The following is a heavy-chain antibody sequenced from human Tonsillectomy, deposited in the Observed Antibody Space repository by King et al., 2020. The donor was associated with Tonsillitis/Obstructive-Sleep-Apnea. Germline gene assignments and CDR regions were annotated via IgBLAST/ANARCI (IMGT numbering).Heavy chain of an antibody. CDR1: GFSLSTSGVG. Sequence: TLKESGPTLVKPTQTLTLTCTFSGFSLSTSGVGVGWIRQPPGKALEWLTLIYWDDDKRYSPSLGSRLTITKDTSKNPVVLTMTNMDPVDTATYYCAHKIHCTTIRCYLKPPFDPWGQGTLVTVSS. D-gene: IGHD2-2*01. CDR3: AHKIHCTTIRCYLKPPFDP. J-gene: IGHJ5*02. V-gene: IGHV2-5*02. CDR2: IYWDDDK.